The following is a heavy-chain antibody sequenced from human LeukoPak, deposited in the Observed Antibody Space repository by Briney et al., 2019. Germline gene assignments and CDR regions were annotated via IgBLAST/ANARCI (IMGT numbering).Heavy chain of an antibody. Sequence: PGGSLRLSCAASGFTFSSYAMSWVRQAPGKGLEWVSAISGSGGSTYYADSVKDRFTISRDNSKNTLYLQMNSLRAEDTAVYYCAKWVYGSGSYFDWGQGTLVTVSS. CDR1: GFTFSSYA. CDR3: AKWVYGSGSYFD. V-gene: IGHV3-23*01. J-gene: IGHJ4*02. D-gene: IGHD3-10*01. CDR2: ISGSGGST.